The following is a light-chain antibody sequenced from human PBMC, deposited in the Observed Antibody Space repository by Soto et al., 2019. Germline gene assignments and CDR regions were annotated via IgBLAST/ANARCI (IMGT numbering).Light chain of an antibody. CDR2: GAS. J-gene: IGKJ1*01. CDR1: QSVSSSY. CDR3: HQRQSWPRT. Sequence: IVLTQSPGTLSLSPGERATLSCRSSQSVSSSYLAWYQQKPGQAPRLLIYGASSRATGIPDRFSGSGSGTDFTLTISRLEPEDFAVYYCHQRQSWPRTFGQGTKVDI. V-gene: IGKV3-20*01.